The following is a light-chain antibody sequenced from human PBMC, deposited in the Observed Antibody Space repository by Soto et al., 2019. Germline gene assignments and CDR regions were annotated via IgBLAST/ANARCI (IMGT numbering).Light chain of an antibody. J-gene: IGLJ3*02. Sequence: QSALTQPASVSGSPGQSITISCTGTSSDVGGYNYVSWYQQHPGKAPKLMIYEVSNRPSGVSNRFSGSKSGNTASLTISGLQDEDEADYYCSSYTSSSTLWVFGGGNKVTVL. V-gene: IGLV2-14*01. CDR3: SSYTSSSTLWV. CDR2: EVS. CDR1: SSDVGGYNY.